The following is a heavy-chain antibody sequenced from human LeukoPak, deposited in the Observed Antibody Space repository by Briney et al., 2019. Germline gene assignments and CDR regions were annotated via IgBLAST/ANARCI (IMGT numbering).Heavy chain of an antibody. Sequence: PGGSLRLSCAASGFTFSSFAMSWVRQAPGKWLEWVSFISGSGGSTYYADSVKGRFTISRDNSENTLFLQMNSLRAEDTAVYFCARRGILRGTFDIWGQGTMVTVSS. CDR3: ARRGILRGTFDI. V-gene: IGHV3-23*01. D-gene: IGHD3-10*01. CDR2: ISGSGGST. J-gene: IGHJ3*02. CDR1: GFTFSSFA.